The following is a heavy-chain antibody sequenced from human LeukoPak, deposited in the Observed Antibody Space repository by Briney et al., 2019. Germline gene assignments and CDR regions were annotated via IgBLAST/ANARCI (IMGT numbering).Heavy chain of an antibody. D-gene: IGHD3-22*01. V-gene: IGHV1-8*01. Sequence: ASVKVSCKASGYTFTSYDINWVRQATGQGLEWMGWMNPNSGNTGYAQKFQGRATMTRNTSISTAYMELSSLRSEDTAVYYCARDYYDSSGYYSGEDYWGQGTLVTVSS. CDR3: ARDYYDSSGYYSGEDY. CDR1: GYTFTSYD. J-gene: IGHJ4*02. CDR2: MNPNSGNT.